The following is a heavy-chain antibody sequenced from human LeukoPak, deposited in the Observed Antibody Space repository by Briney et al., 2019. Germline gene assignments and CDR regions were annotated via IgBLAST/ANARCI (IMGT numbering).Heavy chain of an antibody. V-gene: IGHV4-30-2*01. CDR2: IYHSGGT. CDR3: ARAHEQLWLEGGFDY. J-gene: IGHJ4*02. CDR1: GGSISSGGYY. D-gene: IGHD5-18*01. Sequence: PSETLSLTCTVSGGSISSGGYYWSWIRQPPGQGLEWIGYIYHSGGTYYNPSLKSRVTISVDRSKNQFSLKLSSVTAADTAVYYCARAHEQLWLEGGFDYWGQGTLVTVSS.